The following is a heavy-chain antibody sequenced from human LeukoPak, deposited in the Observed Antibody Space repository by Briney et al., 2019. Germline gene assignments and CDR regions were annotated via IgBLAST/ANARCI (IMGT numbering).Heavy chain of an antibody. CDR1: GDTFTSYG. V-gene: IGHV1-18*01. CDR2: SSAYNDNT. CDR3: ARSDEWEPLDY. Sequence: ASVKVSCKASGDTFTSYGISWVREAPGQGLEWVGWSSAYNDNTNFAQKFQGRVTVTTDTSTSTAYMELRSLRSDDTAVYYCARSDEWEPLDYWGQGTLVTVSS. J-gene: IGHJ4*02. D-gene: IGHD1-26*01.